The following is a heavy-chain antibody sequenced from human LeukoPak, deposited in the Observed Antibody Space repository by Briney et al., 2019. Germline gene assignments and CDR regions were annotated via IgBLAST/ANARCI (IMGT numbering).Heavy chain of an antibody. CDR2: ISSSSSYI. J-gene: IGHJ4*02. CDR1: GFTFNSYS. D-gene: IGHD5-12*01. CDR3: ARDRIVATIPRLGYFDY. V-gene: IGHV3-21*01. Sequence: GGSLRLSCAASGFTFNSYSMNWVRQAPGKGLEWVLSISSSSSYIYYADSVKGRFTISRDNAKNSLYLQMNSLRAEDTAVYYCARDRIVATIPRLGYFDYWGQGTLVTVSS.